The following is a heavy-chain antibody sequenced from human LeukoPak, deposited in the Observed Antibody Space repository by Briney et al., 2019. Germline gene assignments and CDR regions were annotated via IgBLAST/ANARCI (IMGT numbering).Heavy chain of an antibody. V-gene: IGHV4-34*01. J-gene: IGHJ6*03. CDR1: GGSFSGYY. D-gene: IGHD6-25*01. CDR2: ISHSGGP. Sequence: SETLSLTCAVYGGSFSGYYWSWIRQPAGKGLEWIGEISHSGGPNYNPSLKSRVTISVDTSKNQFSLKLTSLTAADTAVYYCARERSGLSHYYYMDVWGKGTTV. CDR3: ARERSGLSHYYYMDV.